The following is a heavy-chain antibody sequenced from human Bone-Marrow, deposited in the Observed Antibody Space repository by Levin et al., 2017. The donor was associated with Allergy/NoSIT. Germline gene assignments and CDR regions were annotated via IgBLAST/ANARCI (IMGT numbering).Heavy chain of an antibody. V-gene: IGHV2-70*01. CDR3: ARIRKIGEAVAGYYYYGMDV. Sequence: SGPTLVKPTQTLTLTCTFSGFSLSTSGMCVSWIRQPPGKALEWLALIDWDDDKYYSTSLKTRLTISKDTSKNQVVLTMTNMDPVDTATYYCARIRKIGEAVAGYYYYGMDVWGQGTTVTVSS. CDR1: GFSLSTSGMC. D-gene: IGHD6-19*01. CDR2: IDWDDDK. J-gene: IGHJ6*02.